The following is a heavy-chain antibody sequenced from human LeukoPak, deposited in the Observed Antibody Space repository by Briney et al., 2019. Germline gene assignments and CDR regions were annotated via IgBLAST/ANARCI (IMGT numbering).Heavy chain of an antibody. CDR2: ISAYNGNT. J-gene: IGHJ4*02. D-gene: IGHD3-22*01. V-gene: IGHV1-18*01. Sequence: ASVKVSCKASGYTFTSYGINWLRQAPAQGLEWMGWISAYNGNTDYAQKFQGRVTLTTDTSTSTAYMELTSLRFDDTAVYYCAATYYSDTSGATHAADWGQGTQVTVSS. CDR3: AATYYSDTSGATHAAD. CDR1: GYTFTSYG.